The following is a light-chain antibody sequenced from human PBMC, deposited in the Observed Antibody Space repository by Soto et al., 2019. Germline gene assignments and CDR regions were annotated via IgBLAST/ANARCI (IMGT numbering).Light chain of an antibody. CDR2: DAS. J-gene: IGKJ4*01. CDR1: QSVGDY. CDR3: QQRLKLVT. V-gene: IGKV3-11*01. Sequence: EIVLTQSPATLSLSPGERATLSCRASQSVGDYLAWYQRKPGQPPRLLIYDASKRATGNPARFSGSGSGTDVTLTISSLEPDDFALYYCQQRLKLVTFGGGTEVEIK.